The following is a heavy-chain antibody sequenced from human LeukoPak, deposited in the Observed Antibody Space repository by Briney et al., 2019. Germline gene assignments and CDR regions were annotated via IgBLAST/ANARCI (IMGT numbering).Heavy chain of an antibody. CDR1: GFNFNTFW. D-gene: IGHD1-26*01. J-gene: IGHJ6*02. CDR2: IKEDGSEE. Sequence: GGSLRLSCAASGFNFNTFWMTWVRQAPGKGLEWVANIKEDGSEEYYVDSVKGRFTISRDNAKNSLYLQMNSLRAEDTAVYYCARDWAVGAKTPYYYYGMDVWGQGTTVTVSS. CDR3: ARDWAVGAKTPYYYYGMDV. V-gene: IGHV3-7*01.